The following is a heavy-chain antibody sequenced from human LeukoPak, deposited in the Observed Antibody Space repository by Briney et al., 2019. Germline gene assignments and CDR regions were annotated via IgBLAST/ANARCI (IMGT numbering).Heavy chain of an antibody. Sequence: GGSLRLSCAASGFTFSKAWMSWVRQAPGKGLEWVGRIRSKANSYATAYAASVKGRFTISRDDSKNTAYLQMNSLKTEDTAVYYCTANIAVAGTPFDHWGQGTLVTVSS. J-gene: IGHJ4*02. CDR1: GFTFSKAW. D-gene: IGHD6-19*01. CDR2: IRSKANSYAT. CDR3: TANIAVAGTPFDH. V-gene: IGHV3-73*01.